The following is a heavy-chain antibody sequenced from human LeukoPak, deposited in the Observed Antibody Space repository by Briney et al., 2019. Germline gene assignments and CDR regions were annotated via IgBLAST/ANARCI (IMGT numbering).Heavy chain of an antibody. Sequence: SETLSLTCTVSGGYISSGGYYWSWIRQHPGKGLEWIGYIHYSGSTYYSPSLKSRVTISVDTSKNQFSLKLSSVTAADTAVYYCAGSRIGYSDSSGFFDSWGQGTLVTVSS. CDR3: AGSRIGYSDSSGFFDS. CDR2: IHYSGST. D-gene: IGHD3-22*01. CDR1: GGYISSGGYY. J-gene: IGHJ4*02. V-gene: IGHV4-31*03.